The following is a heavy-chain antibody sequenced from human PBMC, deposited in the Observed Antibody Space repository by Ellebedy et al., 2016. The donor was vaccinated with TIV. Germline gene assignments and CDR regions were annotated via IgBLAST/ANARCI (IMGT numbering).Heavy chain of an antibody. CDR2: IGSSSTHT. V-gene: IGHV3-11*06. CDR1: GFTFSDYY. J-gene: IGHJ4*02. CDR3: ARRVAGNASFDY. Sequence: PGGSLRLSCAASGFTFSDYYMNWIRQAPGKGLEWVSYIGSSSTHTNYADSVKGRFTISGDNAKNSLYLQMNSLRAEDTAVYYCARRVAGNASFDYWGQGTLVTVSS. D-gene: IGHD6-19*01.